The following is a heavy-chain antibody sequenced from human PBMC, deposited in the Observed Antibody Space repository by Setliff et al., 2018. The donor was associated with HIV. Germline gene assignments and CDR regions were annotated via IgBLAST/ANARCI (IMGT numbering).Heavy chain of an antibody. V-gene: IGHV3-53*01. J-gene: IGHJ4*02. CDR2: IYDNGQT. D-gene: IGHD2-15*01. Sequence: GGSLRLSCAVSGTTAGSNYISWTRQAPGQGLEWVSVIYDNGQTYYADSVKGRFTISRDNSKNMLYLQMNTLRAEDTATYYCARGVVDVGVVAATGVFDSWGQGTLVTVSS. CDR1: GTTAGSNY. CDR3: ARGVVDVGVVAATGVFDS.